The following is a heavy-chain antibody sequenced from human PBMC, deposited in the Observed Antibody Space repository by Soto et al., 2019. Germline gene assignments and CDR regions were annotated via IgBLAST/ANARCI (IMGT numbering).Heavy chain of an antibody. CDR1: GYTFTSYG. Sequence: GASVKVSCKASGYTFTSYGISWVRQAPGQGLEWMGWISAYNGNTNYAQKLQGRVTMTTDTSTSTAYMELRSLRSDDTAVYYCAREYNILTGTYGMHVWGQGTTVTVSS. J-gene: IGHJ6*02. CDR3: AREYNILTGTYGMHV. D-gene: IGHD3-9*01. CDR2: ISAYNGNT. V-gene: IGHV1-18*01.